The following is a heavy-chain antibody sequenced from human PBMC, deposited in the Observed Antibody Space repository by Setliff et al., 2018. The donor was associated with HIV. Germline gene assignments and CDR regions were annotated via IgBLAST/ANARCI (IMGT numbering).Heavy chain of an antibody. CDR2: ISSDGISK. Sequence: GGSLRLSCAAFGFTVHWVRQAPGKGLEWVSAISSDGISKYYAESVKGRFTISRDNSKNTVYLQMDSLRAEDTALYYCTSDPPASGWTLAYWGQGALVTVSS. CDR1: GFT. D-gene: IGHD6-19*01. J-gene: IGHJ4*02. V-gene: IGHV3-30*07. CDR3: TSDPPASGWTLAY.